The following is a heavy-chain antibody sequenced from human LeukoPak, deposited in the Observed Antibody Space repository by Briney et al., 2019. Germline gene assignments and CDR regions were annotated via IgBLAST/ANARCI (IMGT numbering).Heavy chain of an antibody. V-gene: IGHV3-7*01. J-gene: IGHJ4*02. CDR3: ARDPGYGALDY. CDR2: INPDGSDK. CDR1: GLTFSSSW. Sequence: GGSLRPSCAASGLTFSSSWMSWVRQAPGKGLEWVADINPDGSDKYYVDSLKGRFTISRDNAKNSLYLQMNSLRGEDTAVYYCARDPGYGALDYWGQGTLVTVSS. D-gene: IGHD4-17*01.